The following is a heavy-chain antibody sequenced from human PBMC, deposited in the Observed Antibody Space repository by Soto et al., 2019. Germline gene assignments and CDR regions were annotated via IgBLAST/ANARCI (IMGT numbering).Heavy chain of an antibody. CDR1: GGSFSCYY. D-gene: IGHD2-2*01. J-gene: IGHJ5*02. Sequence: PSETLSLTCALDGGSFSCYYWSWIRQPPGKGLEWIGEINHSVSTNYNPSLKSRVTISVDTSKNQFSLKLSSVTAAYTAVYSCARPARVPAAHMRRWFDPWATGTLVTVS. CDR2: INHSVST. CDR3: ARPARVPAAHMRRWFDP. V-gene: IGHV4-34*01.